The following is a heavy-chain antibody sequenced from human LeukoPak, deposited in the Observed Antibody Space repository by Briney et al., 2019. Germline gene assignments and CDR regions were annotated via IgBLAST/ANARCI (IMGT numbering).Heavy chain of an antibody. J-gene: IGHJ4*02. CDR1: GYTFSRYR. CDR2: INEDGSST. V-gene: IGHV3-74*01. D-gene: IGHD3-10*01. Sequence: GSLRLSCAASGYTFSRYRMHWVRQGPGKGLVWVSRINEDGSSTSYAESVRGRFTISRDNAKSTLYLQMNSLIAEDAAVYYCTTDTFGARDSWGQGTLVTVSS. CDR3: TTDTFGARDS.